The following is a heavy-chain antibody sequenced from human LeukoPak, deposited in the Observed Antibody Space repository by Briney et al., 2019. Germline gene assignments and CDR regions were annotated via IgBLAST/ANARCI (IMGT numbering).Heavy chain of an antibody. D-gene: IGHD3-22*01. V-gene: IGHV1-18*01. Sequence: ASVKVSCKASGGTFSSYAISWVRQAPGQGLEWTGWISAYNGNTNYAQKLQGRVTMTTDTSTSTAYMELRSLRSDDTAVYYCARDPLDYDSSGPDYWGQGTLVTVSS. CDR1: GGTFSSYA. CDR3: ARDPLDYDSSGPDY. CDR2: ISAYNGNT. J-gene: IGHJ4*02.